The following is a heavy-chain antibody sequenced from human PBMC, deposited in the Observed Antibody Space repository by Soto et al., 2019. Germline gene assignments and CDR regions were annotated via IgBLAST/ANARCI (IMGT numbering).Heavy chain of an antibody. J-gene: IGHJ4*02. D-gene: IGHD1-1*01. Sequence: EVQLVESGGDFVQPGGSLRLSCAASGFTFSSYEMHWVRQAPGKGLEWISYISSTGSGTHYADSVKGRFTISRDNARNSLSLQMNSLRAEDTAIYYCVRDLHEPLPADVLQVANWGQGTQVTVSS. CDR1: GFTFSSYE. CDR2: ISSTGSGT. CDR3: VRDLHEPLPADVLQVAN. V-gene: IGHV3-48*03.